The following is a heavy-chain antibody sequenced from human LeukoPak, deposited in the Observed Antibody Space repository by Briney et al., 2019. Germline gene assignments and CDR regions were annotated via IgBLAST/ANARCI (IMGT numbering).Heavy chain of an antibody. CDR2: MNPNSGNT. CDR1: GYTFTSYD. Sequence: RASVKVSCKASGYTFTSYDINWVRQATGRGLEWMGWMNPNSGNTGYAQKFQGRVTMTRNTSISTAYMELSSLRSEDTAVYYCARGRGSGYYYYYYGMDVWGQGTTVTVSS. CDR3: ARGRGSGYYYYYYGMDV. V-gene: IGHV1-8*01. J-gene: IGHJ6*02. D-gene: IGHD3-22*01.